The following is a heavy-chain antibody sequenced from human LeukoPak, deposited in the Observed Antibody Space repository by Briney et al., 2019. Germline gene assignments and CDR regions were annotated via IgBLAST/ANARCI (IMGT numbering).Heavy chain of an antibody. Sequence: GGSLRLSCAASGFTFSDYYMSWIRQAPGKGPEWVSYISSSSSYTNYADSVKGRFTISRDNAKNSLYLQMNSLRAEDTAVYYCARVQSRDIVVVVAAEYDYWGQGTLVTVSS. CDR1: GFTFSDYY. V-gene: IGHV3-11*05. CDR3: ARVQSRDIVVVVAAEYDY. CDR2: ISSSSSYT. J-gene: IGHJ4*02. D-gene: IGHD2-15*01.